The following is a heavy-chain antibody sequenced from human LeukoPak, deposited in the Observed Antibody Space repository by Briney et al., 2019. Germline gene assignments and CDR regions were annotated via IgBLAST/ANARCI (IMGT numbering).Heavy chain of an antibody. J-gene: IGHJ4*02. Sequence: PSETLSLTCTVSGGSISSYYWSWIRQPPGKGLEWIGYIYYSGSTNYNPSLKSRVTISVDTSKNQFSLKLSSVTAADTAVYYCARAAGFGELSVWGQGTLVTVSS. D-gene: IGHD3-10*01. CDR2: IYYSGST. CDR1: GGSISSYY. CDR3: ARAAGFGELSV. V-gene: IGHV4-59*01.